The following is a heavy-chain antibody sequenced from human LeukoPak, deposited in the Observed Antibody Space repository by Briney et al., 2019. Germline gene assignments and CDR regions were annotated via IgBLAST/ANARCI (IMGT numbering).Heavy chain of an antibody. Sequence: PSETLSLTCTVYGGSISSSSYYWGWIRQPPGKGLEWIGSIYYSGSTYYNPALKSRVTISVDTSKNQFSLKLSSVTAADTAVYYCATQYYDILTGYPLYGMDVWGQGTTVTVSS. D-gene: IGHD3-9*01. V-gene: IGHV4-39*01. CDR2: IYYSGST. CDR3: ATQYYDILTGYPLYGMDV. J-gene: IGHJ6*02. CDR1: GGSISSSSYY.